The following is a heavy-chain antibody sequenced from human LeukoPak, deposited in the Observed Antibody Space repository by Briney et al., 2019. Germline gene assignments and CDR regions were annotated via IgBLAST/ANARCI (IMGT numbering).Heavy chain of an antibody. V-gene: IGHV3-33*01. J-gene: IGHJ4*02. CDR2: IWYDGSNK. CDR1: GFTFSSYG. CDR3: ARDDPNYYGSGSPDY. D-gene: IGHD3-10*01. Sequence: GRSLRLACAASGFTFSSYGMHWVRQAPGKGLEWVAVIWYDGSNKYYADSVKGRFTISRDNSKNTLYLQMNSLRAEDTAVYYCARDDPNYYGSGSPDYWGQGTLVTVSS.